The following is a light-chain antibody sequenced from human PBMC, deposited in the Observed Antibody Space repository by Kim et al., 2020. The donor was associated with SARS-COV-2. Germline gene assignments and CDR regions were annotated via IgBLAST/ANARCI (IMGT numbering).Light chain of an antibody. Sequence: ALGQKVRSTCQGDSLRSYYASWYQQKPGQAPVLVIYGKNNRPPGIPDRCSGSSSGNTASLTITGAQAEDEADDYCNSRDSSGNHWVFGGGTKLTVL. J-gene: IGLJ3*02. V-gene: IGLV3-19*01. CDR1: SLRSYY. CDR2: GKN. CDR3: NSRDSSGNHWV.